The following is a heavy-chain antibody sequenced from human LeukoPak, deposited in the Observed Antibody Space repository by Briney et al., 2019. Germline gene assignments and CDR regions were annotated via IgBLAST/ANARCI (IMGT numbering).Heavy chain of an antibody. CDR1: GFTFNSYA. CDR2: ISYDGSNK. Sequence: GGSLRLSCAASGFTFNSYAMHWVRQAPGKGLEWVAVISYDGSNKYYVDSVKGRFTISRDNSKNTLYLQMNSLRAEDTAVYYCARDLLMAMTVLYYYYGMDVWGQGTTVTVSS. D-gene: IGHD5-24*01. J-gene: IGHJ6*02. V-gene: IGHV3-30-3*01. CDR3: ARDLLMAMTVLYYYYGMDV.